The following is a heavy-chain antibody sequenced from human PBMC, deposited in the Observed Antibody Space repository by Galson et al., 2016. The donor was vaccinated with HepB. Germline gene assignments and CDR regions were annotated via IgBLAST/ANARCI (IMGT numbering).Heavy chain of an antibody. CDR3: ARGTVTPFHYYYYMDV. Sequence: SVKVSCKASGGTFSSYTISWVRQAPGQGLEWMGGIIPIFGTANYAQKFQGRVTMTRDTSTSTVYMELSSLRSEDTAVYYCARGTVTPFHYYYYMDVWGKGTTVTVSS. D-gene: IGHD4-17*01. J-gene: IGHJ6*03. CDR2: IIPIFGTA. V-gene: IGHV1-69*05. CDR1: GGTFSSYT.